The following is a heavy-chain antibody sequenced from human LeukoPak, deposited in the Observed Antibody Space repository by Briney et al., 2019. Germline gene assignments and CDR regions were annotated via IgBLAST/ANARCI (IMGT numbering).Heavy chain of an antibody. Sequence: PSETLSLTCTVSGGSISSGSYYWSWIRQPAGKGLEWIGRIYTSGSTNYNPSLKSRVTISVDTSKNQFSLKLSSVTAADTAVYYCARDRWGAANWFDPWGQGTLVTVSS. D-gene: IGHD6-25*01. CDR1: GGSISSGSYY. CDR2: IYTSGST. CDR3: ARDRWGAANWFDP. J-gene: IGHJ5*02. V-gene: IGHV4-61*02.